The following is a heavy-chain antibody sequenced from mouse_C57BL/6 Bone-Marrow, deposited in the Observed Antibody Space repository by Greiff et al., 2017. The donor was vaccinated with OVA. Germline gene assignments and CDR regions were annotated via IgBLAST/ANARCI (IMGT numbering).Heavy chain of an antibody. D-gene: IGHD2-1*01. V-gene: IGHV1-69*01. Sequence: QVQLQQSGAELVMPGASVKLSCKASGYTFTSYWMHWVKQRPGQGLEWIGEIDPSDSYTNYNQKFKGKSTLTVDKSSSTAYMQLSSLTSEDSAVYYCARGVDGNYVVEYYAMDYWGQGTSVTVSS. CDR1: GYTFTSYW. CDR2: IDPSDSYT. CDR3: ARGVDGNYVVEYYAMDY. J-gene: IGHJ4*01.